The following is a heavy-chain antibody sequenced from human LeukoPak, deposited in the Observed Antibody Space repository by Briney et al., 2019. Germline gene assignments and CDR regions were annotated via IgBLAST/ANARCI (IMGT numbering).Heavy chain of an antibody. CDR1: GFTFSSYG. Sequence: PGGSLRLSCAASGFTFSSYGMHWVRQAPGKGLEWVAVIWYDGSNKYYADSVKGRFTISRDNSKNTLYLQMNSLRAEDTAVYYCARDREMYYYGSGEKTYYFDYWGQGTLVTVSS. J-gene: IGHJ4*02. V-gene: IGHV3-33*01. D-gene: IGHD3-10*01. CDR3: ARDREMYYYGSGEKTYYFDY. CDR2: IWYDGSNK.